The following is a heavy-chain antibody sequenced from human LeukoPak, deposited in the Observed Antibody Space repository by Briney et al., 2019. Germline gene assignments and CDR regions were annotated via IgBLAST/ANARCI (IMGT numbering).Heavy chain of an antibody. CDR2: IKQDGGEK. D-gene: IGHD3-10*01. CDR3: AREWNYYGSGIMDV. J-gene: IGHJ6*04. V-gene: IGHV3-7*01. Sequence: GGSLRLSCAASGFTFSSYWMSWVRHPPGKALEWVANIKQDGGEKYYVRSVKGRFTGSRDNAKNSLYLQMNSLRAEDTAVYYCAREWNYYGSGIMDVWGKGTTVTVSS. CDR1: GFTFSSYW.